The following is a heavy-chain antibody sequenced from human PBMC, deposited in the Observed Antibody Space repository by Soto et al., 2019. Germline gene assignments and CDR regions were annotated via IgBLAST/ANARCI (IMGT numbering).Heavy chain of an antibody. CDR3: ARDLFDDYSNKQYNWFDP. Sequence: QVQLVQSGAEVKKPGSSVKVSCKASGGTFSSYAISWVRQAPGQGLEWMGGIIPIFGTANYAQKFQGRVTITADESTSTAYMELSSLRSEDTAVYYCARDLFDDYSNKQYNWFDPWGQGTLVTVSS. D-gene: IGHD4-4*01. CDR1: GGTFSSYA. V-gene: IGHV1-69*01. J-gene: IGHJ5*02. CDR2: IIPIFGTA.